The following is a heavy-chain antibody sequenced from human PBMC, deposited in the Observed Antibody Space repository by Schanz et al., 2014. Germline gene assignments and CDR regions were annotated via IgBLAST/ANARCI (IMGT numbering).Heavy chain of an antibody. CDR3: ARDTTWRLDL. J-gene: IGHJ2*01. CDR2: VFPNGIT. CDR1: GGSIRSGTYY. Sequence: QVQLQESGPGLVKPSQTLSLTCTVSGGSIRSGTYYWSWIRQPAGKALEWVGRVFPNGITNYNPSLKSRVTIPRDTSKNHFSLALPAQTAADTAVYYCARDTTWRLDLWGRGTLVTVSS. V-gene: IGHV4-61*02. D-gene: IGHD1-1*01.